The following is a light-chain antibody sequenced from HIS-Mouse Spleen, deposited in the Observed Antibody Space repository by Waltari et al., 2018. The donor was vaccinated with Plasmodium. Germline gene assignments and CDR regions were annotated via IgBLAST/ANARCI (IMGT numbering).Light chain of an antibody. CDR1: SIYVCGYNY. CDR3: CSYAGSYTWV. Sequence: QSALTQPRSVSGSPGQSVTISCTGTSIYVCGYNYVSWYQQHPGKAPNLMIYDVSKRPSGVPDRFSGSKSGNTASLTISGLQAEDEADYYCCSYAGSYTWVFGGGTKLTVL. CDR2: DVS. V-gene: IGLV2-11*01. J-gene: IGLJ3*02.